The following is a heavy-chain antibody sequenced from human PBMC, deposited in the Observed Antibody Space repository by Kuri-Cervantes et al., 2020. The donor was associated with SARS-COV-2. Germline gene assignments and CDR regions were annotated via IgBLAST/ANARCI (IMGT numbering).Heavy chain of an antibody. CDR2: IYYSGST. Sequence: SETLSLTCAVSGGSISSGGYYWSWIRQPPGKGLEWIGYIYYSGSTYYNPSLKSRVTISVDRSKNQFSLKLSSVTAADTAVYYCASRNDDFWSGPPYYYYYMDVWGKGTTVTVSS. CDR3: ASRNDDFWSGPPYYYYYMDV. J-gene: IGHJ6*03. V-gene: IGHV4-30-2*01. D-gene: IGHD3-3*01. CDR1: GGSISSGGYY.